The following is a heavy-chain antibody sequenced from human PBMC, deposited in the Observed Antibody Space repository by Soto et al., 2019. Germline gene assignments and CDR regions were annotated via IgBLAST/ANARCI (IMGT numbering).Heavy chain of an antibody. CDR1: GFTFSSYA. CDR3: AKARDKQDRKSSYYYYYGMDV. J-gene: IGHJ6*02. CDR2: ISGSGGST. D-gene: IGHD2-15*01. Sequence: QSXGSLRLSCAASGFTFSSYAMSWVRQAPGKGLEWVSAISGSGGSTYYADSVKGRFTISRDNSKNTLYLQMNSLRAEDTAVYYCAKARDKQDRKSSYYYYYGMDVWGQGTTVTVSS. V-gene: IGHV3-23*01.